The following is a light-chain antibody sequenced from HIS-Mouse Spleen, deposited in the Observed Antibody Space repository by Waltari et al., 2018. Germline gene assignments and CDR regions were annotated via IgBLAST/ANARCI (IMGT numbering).Light chain of an antibody. CDR1: SSNIGSNY. Sequence: QFVLTQPPSASGTPGQRVTISCSGSSSNIGSNYVYWYQQLPGTAPKLLIYRNSQRPSGVPDRFSGSKSGTSALLAISGLRSEDEADYYCAAWDDSLSGPVFGGGTKLTVL. CDR3: AAWDDSLSGPV. V-gene: IGLV1-47*01. CDR2: RNS. J-gene: IGLJ3*02.